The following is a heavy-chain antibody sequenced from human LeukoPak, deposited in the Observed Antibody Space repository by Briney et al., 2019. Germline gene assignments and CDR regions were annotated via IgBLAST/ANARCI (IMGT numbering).Heavy chain of an antibody. D-gene: IGHD2-2*01. J-gene: IGHJ4*02. CDR1: GYTFTSYY. CDR3: ARDWDVVEQSGY. Sequence: ASVKVSCKASGYTFTSYYIHWVRQAPGQGLEWMGIINPSGGSTSYAQKFQGRVTMTRDTSTRTVYMDLTSLRSEDTAVYYCARDWDVVEQSGYWGQGTLVTVSS. V-gene: IGHV1-46*01. CDR2: INPSGGST.